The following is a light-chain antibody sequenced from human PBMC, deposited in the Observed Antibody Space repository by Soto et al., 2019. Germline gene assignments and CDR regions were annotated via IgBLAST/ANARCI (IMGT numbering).Light chain of an antibody. CDR1: SNDVGGYKY. V-gene: IGLV2-8*01. J-gene: IGLJ2*01. CDR2: EVS. Sequence: QSALTQPPSASGSPGQSVTISCTGTSNDVGGYKYVSWYQQHPGKAPKLIIHEVSKRPSGIPDRFSGSKSGNTASLTVSGLQAEDEAEYYCSSYVGSKTLHFGGGTKLTVL. CDR3: SSYVGSKTLH.